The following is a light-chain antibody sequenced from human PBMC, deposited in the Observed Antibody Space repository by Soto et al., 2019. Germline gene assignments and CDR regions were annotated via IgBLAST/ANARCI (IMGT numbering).Light chain of an antibody. V-gene: IGLV1-44*01. J-gene: IGLJ1*01. CDR1: SSNIGSNT. CDR3: AAWDDSLNAYYV. CDR2: SNN. Sequence: QSEEPQPRTACGTPGQTDTKSKSGSSSNIGSNTVNWYQQLPGTAPKLLIYSNNQRPSGVPDRFSGSKSGTSASLAISGLQSEDEADYYCAAWDDSLNAYYVFGTGTKVTVL.